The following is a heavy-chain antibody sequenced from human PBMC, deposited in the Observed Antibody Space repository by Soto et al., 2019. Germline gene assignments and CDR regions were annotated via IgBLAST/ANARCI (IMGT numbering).Heavy chain of an antibody. CDR1: GYTFTSYG. CDR3: ARDNPEVVPTASPDS. J-gene: IGHJ4*02. V-gene: IGHV1-18*01. D-gene: IGHD2-2*01. CDR2: ISPYNGNT. Sequence: ASVKVSCKXSGYTFTSYGVSWVRQAPGQGLEWMGWISPYNGNTNYAQKPQGRVTMTTDTSTSTAYMELRSLRSDDAAVYHCARDNPEVVPTASPDSWGQGTLVTVSS.